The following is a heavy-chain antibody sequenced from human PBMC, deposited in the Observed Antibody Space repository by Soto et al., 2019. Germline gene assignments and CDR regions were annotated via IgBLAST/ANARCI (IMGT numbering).Heavy chain of an antibody. Sequence: QVQLVQSGGEVKKPGASVKVSCKACGYHYNNYGVIGARQPPGRGREWMGWISAFNYKANYAPNIQDRVTMTIDTSTNTAHMEMRSLRPDDTAVYYCARQHNDLWTDSPDFDYWGQGTLVTVSA. CDR3: ARQHNDLWTDSPDFDY. V-gene: IGHV1-18*04. J-gene: IGHJ4*02. D-gene: IGHD3-9*01. CDR1: GYHYNNYG. CDR2: ISAFNYKA.